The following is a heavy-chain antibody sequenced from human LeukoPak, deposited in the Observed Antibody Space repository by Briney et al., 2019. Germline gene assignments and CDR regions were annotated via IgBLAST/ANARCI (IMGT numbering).Heavy chain of an antibody. J-gene: IGHJ3*02. D-gene: IGHD6-19*01. CDR2: IIPILGIA. V-gene: IGHV1-69*04. Sequence: GASVKVSCKASGCTFSSYAISWVRQAPGQGLEWMGRIIPILGIANYAQKFQGRVTITADKSTSTAYMELSSLRSEDTAVYYCARSGIAVAGRHDIWGQGTMVTVSS. CDR1: GCTFSSYA. CDR3: ARSGIAVAGRHDI.